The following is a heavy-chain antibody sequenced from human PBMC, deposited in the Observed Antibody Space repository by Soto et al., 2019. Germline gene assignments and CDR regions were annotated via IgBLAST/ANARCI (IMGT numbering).Heavy chain of an antibody. Sequence: GGYLRLSCAASGFTFSNAWMSWVRQAPGKGLEWVGRIKSKTDGGTTDYAAPVKGRFTISRDDSKNTLYLQMNSLKTEDTAVYYCTTGAGGYDYVILIHHPSSYTDVWGKGTMVTVFS. D-gene: IGHD5-12*01. J-gene: IGHJ6*03. CDR3: TTGAGGYDYVILIHHPSSYTDV. V-gene: IGHV3-15*01. CDR2: IKSKTDGGTT. CDR1: GFTFSNAW.